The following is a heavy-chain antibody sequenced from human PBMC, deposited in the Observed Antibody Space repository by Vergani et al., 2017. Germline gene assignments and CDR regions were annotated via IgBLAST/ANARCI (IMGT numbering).Heavy chain of an antibody. Sequence: EVQLVQSGAEVKKPGESLKISCKGSGFSFSTYCIGWVRQLPGKGLEWMGLIFPGDSQIRSRLSFQGRVAISADKSISTSSLQWYSLQASDTAMYYCARLGDGYYYHGFDIWGQRTAVTVSS. CDR3: ARLGDGYYYHGFDI. CDR1: GFSFSTYC. CDR2: IFPGDSQI. J-gene: IGHJ3*02. V-gene: IGHV5-51*01. D-gene: IGHD3-3*01.